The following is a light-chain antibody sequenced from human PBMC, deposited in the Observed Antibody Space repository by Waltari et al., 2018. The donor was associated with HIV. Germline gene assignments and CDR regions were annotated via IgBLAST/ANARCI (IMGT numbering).Light chain of an antibody. CDR2: VNN. V-gene: IGLV1-40*01. Sequence: QSVLTQPPSVSGAPGQRVTISCTGSTSNLGAGYDVHWSQPLPGTAPKLLIYVNNNRPSGVPDRFSGSKSGTSASLAITGLQAEDEADYYCQSYDSSLSGSGVFGGGTKLTVL. CDR1: TSNLGAGYD. J-gene: IGLJ3*02. CDR3: QSYDSSLSGSGV.